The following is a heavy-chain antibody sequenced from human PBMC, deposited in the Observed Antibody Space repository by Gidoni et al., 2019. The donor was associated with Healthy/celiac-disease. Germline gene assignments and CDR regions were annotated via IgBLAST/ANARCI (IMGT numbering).Heavy chain of an antibody. CDR2: ISYDGSNK. D-gene: IGHD2-2*01. V-gene: IGHV3-30-3*01. CDR1: GFTFSSYA. CDR3: ARDSIVVVPAATHEFDP. Sequence: QVQLVESGGGVVQPGRSLRLSCAASGFTFSSYAMHWVRQAPGKGLEWVAVISYDGSNKYYADSVKGRFTISRDNSKNTLYLQMNSLRAEDTAVYYCARDSIVVVPAATHEFDPWGQGTLVTVSS. J-gene: IGHJ5*02.